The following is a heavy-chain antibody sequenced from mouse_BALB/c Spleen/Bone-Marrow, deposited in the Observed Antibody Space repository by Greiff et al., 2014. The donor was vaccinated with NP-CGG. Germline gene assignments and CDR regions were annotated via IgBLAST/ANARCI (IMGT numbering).Heavy chain of an antibody. CDR1: GYAFSIYW. Sequence: VQLQQSGAELVRPGSSVKISCKASGYAFSIYWMNWVKQRPGQGLEWIGQIYPGDDDTDYNGKFKGKATLTADRSSGTAYMQLNSLTSEDSAVYFGARGGISIDYWGQGTTLTVSS. CDR3: ARGGISIDY. V-gene: IGHV1-80*01. J-gene: IGHJ2*01. CDR2: IYPGDDDT.